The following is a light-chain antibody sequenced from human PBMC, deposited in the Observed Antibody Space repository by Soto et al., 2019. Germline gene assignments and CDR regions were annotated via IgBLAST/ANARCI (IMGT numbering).Light chain of an antibody. CDR2: AAS. CDR1: ESVTSNY. J-gene: IGKJ4*02. CDR3: QQYGSSPWT. V-gene: IGKV3-20*01. Sequence: EIGLTQSPCTLSLSPGETATLSCRASESVTSNYLAWYQQKPGQAPRLLMYAASTRATGVPSRFSGSGSGTDFTLSITRLQSEDCAVYYCQQYGSSPWTSGGGTKVEIK.